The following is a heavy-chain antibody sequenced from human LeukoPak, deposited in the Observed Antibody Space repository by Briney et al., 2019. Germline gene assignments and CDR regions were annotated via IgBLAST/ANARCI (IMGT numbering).Heavy chain of an antibody. V-gene: IGHV4-34*01. D-gene: IGHD2-15*01. CDR3: VTEPGYCTGGRCYGGWFDP. Sequence: PSETLSLTCAVYGGSFSGYYWSWIRQPPGKGLEWIGEINHSGSTNYNPSLKSRVTISLDTSKNQFSLKLNSVTAADTAVYYCVTEPGYCTGGRCYGGWFDPWGQGTLVTVSS. J-gene: IGHJ5*02. CDR1: GGSFSGYY. CDR2: INHSGST.